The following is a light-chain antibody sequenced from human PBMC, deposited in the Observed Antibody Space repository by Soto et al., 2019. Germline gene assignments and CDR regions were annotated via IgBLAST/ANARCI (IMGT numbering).Light chain of an antibody. J-gene: IGKJ4*01. Sequence: EIVMTQSPATLSVSPGERATLSCRSRKSVSSNLAWYQQKPGQAPRLLIYGASTRATGIPARFSGSGSGTEFTLTISSLQSEDFAVYYCQQYNTWPPLTFGGGTKVEIK. CDR2: GAS. CDR3: QQYNTWPPLT. CDR1: KSVSSN. V-gene: IGKV3-15*01.